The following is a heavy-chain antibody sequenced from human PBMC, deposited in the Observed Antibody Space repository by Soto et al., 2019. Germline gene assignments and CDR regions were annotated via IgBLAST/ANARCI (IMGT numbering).Heavy chain of an antibody. CDR1: GFTFNNAR. J-gene: IGHJ4*02. D-gene: IGHD1-26*01. V-gene: IGHV3-15*02. CDR2: IDGGKT. CDR3: TSNAAAKVGTLSY. Sequence: EVQLVESGEALVEPGGSLRPSCAASGFTFNNARMSWVRQAPGKGLDWVGRIDGGKTDFAAPVEGRFTFSRDDSRNTLFLQMNSLKTEDTGVYYCTSNAAAKVGTLSYWGQGTLVTVSS.